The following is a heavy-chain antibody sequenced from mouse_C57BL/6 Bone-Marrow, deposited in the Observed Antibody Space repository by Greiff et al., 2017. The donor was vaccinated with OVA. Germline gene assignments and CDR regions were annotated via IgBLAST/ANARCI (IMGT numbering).Heavy chain of an antibody. V-gene: IGHV5-4*03. Sequence: DVMLVESGGGLVKPGGSLKLSCAASGFTFSSYAMSWVRQTPEKRLEWVATISDGGSYTYYPDNVKGRFTISRDNAKNNLYLQMSHLKSEDTAMYYCARGLEYFDDWGQGTTLTVSS. CDR1: GFTFSSYA. J-gene: IGHJ2*01. CDR2: ISDGGSYT. CDR3: ARGLEYFDD.